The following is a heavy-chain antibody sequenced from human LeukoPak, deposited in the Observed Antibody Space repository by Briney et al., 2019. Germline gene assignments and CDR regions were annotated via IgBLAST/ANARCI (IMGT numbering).Heavy chain of an antibody. Sequence: PGGSLRLSCAASGFTFSSYSMNWVRQAPGKGLGWVSSISSSSSYIYYADSVKGRFTISRDNAKNSLYLQMNSLRAEDTAVYYCARDEVAALFDYWGQGTLVTVSS. D-gene: IGHD2-15*01. CDR1: GFTFSSYS. CDR2: ISSSSSYI. V-gene: IGHV3-21*01. CDR3: ARDEVAALFDY. J-gene: IGHJ4*02.